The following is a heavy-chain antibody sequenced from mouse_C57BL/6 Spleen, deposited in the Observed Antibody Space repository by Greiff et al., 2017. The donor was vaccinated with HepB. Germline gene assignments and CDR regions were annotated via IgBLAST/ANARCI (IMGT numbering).Heavy chain of an antibody. D-gene: IGHD1-1*01. CDR2: INPGSGGT. J-gene: IGHJ2*01. Sequence: VKLMESGAELVRPGTSVKVSCKASGYAFTNYLIEWVKQRPGQGLEWIGVINPGSGGTNYNEKFKGKATLTADKSSSTAYMQLSSLTSEDSAVYFCARSGTTVVATGYFDYWGQGTTLTVSS. V-gene: IGHV1-54*01. CDR1: GYAFTNYL. CDR3: ARSGTTVVATGYFDY.